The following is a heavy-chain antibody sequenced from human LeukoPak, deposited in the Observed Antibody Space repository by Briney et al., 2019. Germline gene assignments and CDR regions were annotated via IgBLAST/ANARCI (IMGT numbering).Heavy chain of an antibody. Sequence: PSETLSLTCAVYGGSFSGYYWSWIRQPPGKGLEWIGEINHSGSTNYNPSLKSRVTISVDTSKNQFSLKLSSVTAADTAVYYCAGLERRSSPSCSDCWGQGTLVTVSS. CDR2: INHSGST. CDR1: GGSFSGYY. J-gene: IGHJ4*02. CDR3: AGLERRSSPSCSDC. D-gene: IGHD2-2*01. V-gene: IGHV4-34*01.